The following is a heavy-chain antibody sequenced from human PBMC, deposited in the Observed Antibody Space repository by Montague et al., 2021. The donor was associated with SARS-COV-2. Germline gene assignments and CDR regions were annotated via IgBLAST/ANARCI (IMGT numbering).Heavy chain of an antibody. CDR1: GGSISSGSYY. D-gene: IGHD3-9*01. CDR2: IYTSGST. Sequence: TLPLTCTVSGGSISSGSYYWNWIRQPAGKGLEWIGRIYTSGSTNYXPSLKSRVTIPVDTSKNQFSLKLSSVTAADTAVYYCARESLHLTGYYNDYFDYWGQGTLVTVSS. CDR3: ARESLHLTGYYNDYFDY. V-gene: IGHV4-61*02. J-gene: IGHJ4*02.